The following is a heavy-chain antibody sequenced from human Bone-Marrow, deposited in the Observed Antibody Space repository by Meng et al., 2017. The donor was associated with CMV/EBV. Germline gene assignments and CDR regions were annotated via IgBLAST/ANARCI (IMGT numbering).Heavy chain of an antibody. CDR3: ARDSGDHTALWGMDV. CDR1: GFRFDDYG. CDR2: ISSSSSYI. D-gene: IGHD3-10*01. V-gene: IGHV3-21*01. J-gene: IGHJ6*02. Sequence: GESLKISCVASGFRFDDYGMTWVRQAPGKGLEWVSSISSSSSYIYYADSVKGRFTISRDNSKNTLYLQMNSLRAEDTAVYYCARDSGDHTALWGMDVWGQGTTVTVSS.